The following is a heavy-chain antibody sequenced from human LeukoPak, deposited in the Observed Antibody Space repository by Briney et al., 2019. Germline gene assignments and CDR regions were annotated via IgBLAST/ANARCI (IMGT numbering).Heavy chain of an antibody. CDR3: ARRGESTNYGDYRFDS. D-gene: IGHD4-17*01. J-gene: IGHJ4*02. Sequence: GGSLRLSCTVSGFTFSSYAMSWVRQAPGKGLEWVSAISSTGGNTYHADSVKGRFTISRDNSKNTLYLQMNILRVEDTAVYYCARRGESTNYGDYRFDSWGQGTLVIVSS. CDR1: GFTFSSYA. V-gene: IGHV3-23*01. CDR2: ISSTGGNT.